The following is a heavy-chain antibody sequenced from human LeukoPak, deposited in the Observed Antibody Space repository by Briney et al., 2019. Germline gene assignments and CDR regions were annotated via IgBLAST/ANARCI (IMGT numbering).Heavy chain of an antibody. CDR2: ISSSSSYI. V-gene: IGHV3-21*01. CDR3: ARDSKKLGGVYYMDV. J-gene: IGHJ6*03. CDR1: GFTFSSYS. Sequence: GGTLRLSCAASGFTFSSYSMNWVRQAPGKGLEWASSISSSSSYIYYADSVKGRFTISRDNAKNSLYLQMNSLRAEDTAVYYCARDSKKLGGVYYMDVWGKGTTVTVSS. D-gene: IGHD3-10*01.